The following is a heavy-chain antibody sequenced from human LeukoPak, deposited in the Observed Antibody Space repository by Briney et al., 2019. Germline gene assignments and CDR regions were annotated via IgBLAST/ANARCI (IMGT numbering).Heavy chain of an antibody. CDR1: GFTVSSNY. CDR3: ARGFVLGYCSSTSCPDY. D-gene: IGHD2-2*01. CDR2: IYSGGST. V-gene: IGHV3-66*02. J-gene: IGHJ4*02. Sequence: EGSLRLSCAASGFTVSSNYMSWVRQAPGKGLEWVSVIYSGGSTYYADSVKGRFTISRDNSKNTLYLQMNSLRAEDTAVYYCARGFVLGYCSSTSCPDYWGQGTLVTVSS.